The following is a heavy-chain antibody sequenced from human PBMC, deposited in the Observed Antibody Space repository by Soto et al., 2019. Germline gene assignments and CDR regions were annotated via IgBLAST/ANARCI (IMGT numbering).Heavy chain of an antibody. J-gene: IGHJ6*02. CDR3: ARDPRGYTYGVGYCHSGMDV. Sequence: PGGSLRLSCAVSGFTVSTNYMGWVRQAPGKGLEWVSIIYYGGSTYYADSVKGRFTISRDNSKNTLYLQMNSLRAEDTAVYYCARDPRGYTYGVGYCHSGMDVWGQGTTVTVSS. CDR1: GFTVSTNY. D-gene: IGHD5-18*01. V-gene: IGHV3-53*01. CDR2: IYYGGST.